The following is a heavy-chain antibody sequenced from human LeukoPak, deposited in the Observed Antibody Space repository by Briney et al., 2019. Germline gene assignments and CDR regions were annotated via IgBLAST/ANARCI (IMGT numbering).Heavy chain of an antibody. CDR3: ARVNLFGDPRGTYYFDY. D-gene: IGHD3-10*02. V-gene: IGHV1-69*13. CDR2: IIPIFGTA. Sequence: SVKVSCKASGGTFSSYAISWVRQAPGQGLEWMGGIIPIFGTANYAQKFQGRVTITADESTSTAYMELSSLRSEDTAVYYCARVNLFGDPRGTYYFDYWGQGTLVTVSS. CDR1: GGTFSSYA. J-gene: IGHJ4*02.